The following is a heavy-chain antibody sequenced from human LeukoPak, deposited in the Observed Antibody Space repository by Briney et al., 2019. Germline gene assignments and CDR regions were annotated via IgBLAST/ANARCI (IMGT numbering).Heavy chain of an antibody. Sequence: ASVKISCKVSGYTFTDYYMHWVQQAPGKGLEWMGLVDPEDGETIYAEKFQGRVTITADTSTDTAYMELSSLRSGDTAVYYCATDGRETSGPWGQGTLVTVSS. D-gene: IGHD1-26*01. J-gene: IGHJ5*02. CDR3: ATDGRETSGP. CDR2: VDPEDGET. V-gene: IGHV1-69-2*01. CDR1: GYTFTDYY.